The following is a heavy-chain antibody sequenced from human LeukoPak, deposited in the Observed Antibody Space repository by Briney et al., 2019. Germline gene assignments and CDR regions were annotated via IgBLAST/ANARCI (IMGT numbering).Heavy chain of an antibody. V-gene: IGHV1-2*02. CDR1: GYTFITYD. J-gene: IGHJ2*01. Sequence: ASVKVSCKASGYTFITYDINWVRQATGQELEWMGWINPDSGGTNYAQNFQGKVTMTRDTSISTAYMELNRLTSDDTAVYYCAIHWGSGWYFDLWGRGTLVTVSP. D-gene: IGHD7-27*01. CDR3: AIHWGSGWYFDL. CDR2: INPDSGGT.